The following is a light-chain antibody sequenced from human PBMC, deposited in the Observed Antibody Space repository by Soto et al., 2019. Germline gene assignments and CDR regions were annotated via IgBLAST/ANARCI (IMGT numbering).Light chain of an antibody. CDR3: SSYASSSTDV. CDR2: EVS. CDR1: SCDVGGYNY. V-gene: IGLV2-14*01. J-gene: IGLJ1*01. Sequence: QSALTQPASVSGSPGQSITISCTGSSCDVGGYNYVSWYQQHPGKAPKLMIYEVSNRPSGVSNRSSASNSGNTAFLTISGLQADDDAYYCCSSYASSSTDVFGTGTKVTVL.